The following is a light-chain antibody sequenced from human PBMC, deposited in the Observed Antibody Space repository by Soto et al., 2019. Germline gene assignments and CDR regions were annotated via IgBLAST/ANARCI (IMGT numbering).Light chain of an antibody. CDR3: SSYTTSSAPHVV. J-gene: IGLJ2*01. Sequence: QSALTQPASVSGSPGQSLTISCTGTSSDVGGYNYVSWYQQHPGKAPKLMIYDVSNRPSGVSNRFSGSKSGNTASLTISGLQAEDEADYYCSSYTTSSAPHVVFGGGIKLTVL. CDR2: DVS. V-gene: IGLV2-14*03. CDR1: SSDVGGYNY.